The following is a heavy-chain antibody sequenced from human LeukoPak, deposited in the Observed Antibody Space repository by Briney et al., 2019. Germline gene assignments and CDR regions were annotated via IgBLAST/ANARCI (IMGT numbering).Heavy chain of an antibody. CDR3: ARADYDILTGAYGMDV. CDR2: IYHSGST. CDR1: GGSISSGGYS. J-gene: IGHJ6*02. V-gene: IGHV4-30-2*01. D-gene: IGHD3-9*01. Sequence: SETLSLTCAVSGGSISSGGYSWSWIRQPPGKGLEWIGYIYHSGSTYHNPSLKSRVTISVDTSKNQFSLKLSSVTAADTAVYYCARADYDILTGAYGMDVWGQGTTVTVSS.